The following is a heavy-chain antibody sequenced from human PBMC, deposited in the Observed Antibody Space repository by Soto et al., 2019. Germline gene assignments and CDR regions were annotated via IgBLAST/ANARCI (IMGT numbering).Heavy chain of an antibody. CDR2: IIPILGIA. Sequence: SVKVTCTDSGGTFSSYTISWVRQAPGQGLEWMGRIIPILGIANYAQKFQGRVTITADKSTSTAYMELSSLRSEDTAVYYCARDGYAVVVTRDYYYYGMDVWGQGTTVTVSS. D-gene: IGHD2-21*02. V-gene: IGHV1-69*04. CDR1: GGTFSSYT. J-gene: IGHJ6*02. CDR3: ARDGYAVVVTRDYYYYGMDV.